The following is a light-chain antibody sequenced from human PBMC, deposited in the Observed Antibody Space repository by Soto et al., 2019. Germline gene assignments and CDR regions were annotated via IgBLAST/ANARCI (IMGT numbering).Light chain of an antibody. J-gene: IGKJ4*01. CDR2: DAS. CDR3: QQRFSWPPLT. V-gene: IGKV3-11*01. Sequence: EIVLTQSPATLSLSPGERATLSCRACQSVSSYLAWYQQKPGQAPRLLIYDASNRATGIPARFSGSGSGTDFTLTISSLEPEDFAVYYCQQRFSWPPLTFGGGTKVEIK. CDR1: QSVSSY.